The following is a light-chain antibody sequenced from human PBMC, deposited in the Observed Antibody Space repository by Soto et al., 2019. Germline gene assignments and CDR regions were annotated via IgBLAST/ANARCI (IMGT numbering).Light chain of an antibody. V-gene: IGLV2-11*01. J-gene: IGLJ3*02. Sequence: QSALTQPASVSGSPGQSITISCTGTTSDIGGHKYVSWYQQHPGKAPKLMIYDVSKRPSGVPDRFSGSKSGNTASLTISGLQAEDEADYYCCSYAGSYTWVFGGGTKLTVL. CDR1: TSDIGGHKY. CDR3: CSYAGSYTWV. CDR2: DVS.